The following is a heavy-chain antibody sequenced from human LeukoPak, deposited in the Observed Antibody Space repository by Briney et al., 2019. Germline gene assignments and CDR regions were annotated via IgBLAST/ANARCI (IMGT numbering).Heavy chain of an antibody. J-gene: IGHJ4*02. Sequence: GGSLRLSCAASGFTFSSYGMHWVRQAPGKGLEWVAFIRYDGSNKYYADSVKGRFTISRDKSKNTLYLQMNSLRAEDTAVYYCAKTEISYVDYWGQGTLVTVSS. CDR3: AKTEISYVDY. V-gene: IGHV3-30*02. D-gene: IGHD3-16*01. CDR2: IRYDGSNK. CDR1: GFTFSSYG.